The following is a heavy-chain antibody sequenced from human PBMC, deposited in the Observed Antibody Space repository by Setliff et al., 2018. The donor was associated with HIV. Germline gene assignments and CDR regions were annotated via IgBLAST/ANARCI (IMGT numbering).Heavy chain of an antibody. D-gene: IGHD2-21*02. CDR3: ARHDGTNCGGDCYLLGYFDL. J-gene: IGHJ2*01. Sequence: SETLSLTCTVSGGSMSSHYWGWIRQPPGKGLEWIGSIYHSGSTYHNPSLKSRVTISVDTSKNQFSLKLSSVTAADTAVYYCARHDGTNCGGDCYLLGYFDLWGRGTLVTVSS. CDR2: IYHSGST. CDR1: GGSMSSHY. V-gene: IGHV4-38-2*02.